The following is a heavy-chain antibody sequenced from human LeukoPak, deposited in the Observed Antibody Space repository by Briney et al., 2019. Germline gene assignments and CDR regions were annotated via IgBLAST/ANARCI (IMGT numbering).Heavy chain of an antibody. J-gene: IGHJ4*02. Sequence: GGSLRLSCAASGFTFSSYGMHWVRQAPGKGLEWVAVISYDGSNKYYADSVKGRFTISRDNSKNTLYLQMNSLRAEDTAVYYCAREWGVSGSIDYWGQGTLVTVSS. CDR1: GFTFSSYG. V-gene: IGHV3-30*03. CDR2: ISYDGSNK. CDR3: AREWGVSGSIDY. D-gene: IGHD1-26*01.